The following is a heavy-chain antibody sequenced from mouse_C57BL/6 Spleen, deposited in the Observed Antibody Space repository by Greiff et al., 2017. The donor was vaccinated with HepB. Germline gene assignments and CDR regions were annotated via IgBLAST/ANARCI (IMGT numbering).Heavy chain of an antibody. CDR3: ARSPLSYYFDY. J-gene: IGHJ2*01. Sequence: VQLQQSGPELVKPGASVKISCKASGYAFSSSWMNWVKQRPGKGLEWIGRIYPGDGDTNYNGKFKGKATLTADKSSSTAYMQLSSLTSEDSAVYFCARSPLSYYFDYWGQGTTLTVSS. CDR2: IYPGDGDT. CDR1: GYAFSSSW. D-gene: IGHD1-1*01. V-gene: IGHV1-82*01.